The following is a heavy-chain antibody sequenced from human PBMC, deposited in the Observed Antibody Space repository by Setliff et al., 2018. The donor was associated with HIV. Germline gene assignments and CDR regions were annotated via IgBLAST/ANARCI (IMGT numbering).Heavy chain of an antibody. CDR3: ASRGIVEVTISMPDEYFVH. V-gene: IGHV4-39*01. D-gene: IGHD2-15*01. J-gene: IGHJ1*01. CDR1: GDSISSSIYY. CDR2: IYYTGSP. Sequence: SETLSLTCTVSGDSISSSIYYWGWVRQPPGKGLEWIGGIYYTGSPFYNPSLKSRVTISVDTSNNQFSLKLSSVTAADTATYYCASRGIVEVTISMPDEYFVHWGHGTLVTVSS.